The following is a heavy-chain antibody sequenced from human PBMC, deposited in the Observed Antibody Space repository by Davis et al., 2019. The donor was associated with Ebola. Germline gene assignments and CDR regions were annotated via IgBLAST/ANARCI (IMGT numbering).Heavy chain of an antibody. J-gene: IGHJ4*02. Sequence: GESLKISCAASGFTFSSYDMHWVRQATGKGLEWVSAISGSGGSTYYADSVKGRFTISRDNSKNTLYLQMNSLRAEDTAVYYCAKFRHGDYDVWGQGTLVTVSS. CDR1: GFTFSSYD. CDR2: ISGSGGST. CDR3: AKFRHGDYDV. D-gene: IGHD4-17*01. V-gene: IGHV3-23*01.